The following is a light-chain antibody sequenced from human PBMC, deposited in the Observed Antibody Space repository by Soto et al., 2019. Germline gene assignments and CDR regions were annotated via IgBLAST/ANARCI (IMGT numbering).Light chain of an antibody. CDR3: QRLKSYPLT. J-gene: IGKJ4*02. V-gene: IGKV1-9*01. Sequence: DIQLTQTPCFLSASVGDRVTITCRASQGISSYLAWYQQKPGKAPKLLIFDASTLQSGVPSRFSGSGSGTEFTLTISSLQPEDSDTFYCQRLKSYPLTFGGGTKVEIK. CDR2: DAS. CDR1: QGISSY.